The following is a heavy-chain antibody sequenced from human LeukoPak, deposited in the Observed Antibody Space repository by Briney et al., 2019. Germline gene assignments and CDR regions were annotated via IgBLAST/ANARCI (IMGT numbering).Heavy chain of an antibody. Sequence: GGSLRLSCAASGFTFSDHYMSWIRQAPGKGLEWVSYISSSSSHTNYADSVKGRFSISRDNTKNSLYLEMNSLRAEDTAVYYCARDYGDYGMDVWGQGTTVTVSS. V-gene: IGHV3-11*06. CDR3: ARDYGDYGMDV. CDR2: ISSSSSHT. J-gene: IGHJ6*02. D-gene: IGHD4-17*01. CDR1: GFTFSDHY.